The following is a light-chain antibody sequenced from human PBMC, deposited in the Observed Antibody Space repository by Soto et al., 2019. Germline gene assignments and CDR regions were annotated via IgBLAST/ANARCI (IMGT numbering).Light chain of an antibody. V-gene: IGLV2-23*02. CDR1: SSGVGSYNL. Sequence: QSALTQPASVSGSPGQSITISCTGTSSGVGSYNLVSWYQQHPGKAPKLMIYEVSKRPSGVSNRFSGSKSGNTASLTISGLQAEDEADYYCCSYAGSSTPYVFGTGTRSPS. J-gene: IGLJ1*01. CDR3: CSYAGSSTPYV. CDR2: EVS.